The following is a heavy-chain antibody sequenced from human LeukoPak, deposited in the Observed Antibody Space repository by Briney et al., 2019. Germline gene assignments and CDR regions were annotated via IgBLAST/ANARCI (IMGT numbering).Heavy chain of an antibody. CDR2: INPNSGGT. CDR1: GYTFTGYY. V-gene: IGHV1-2*02. J-gene: IGHJ3*02. D-gene: IGHD3-3*01. CDR3: ARCPPYYDFWSGYPTYAFDI. Sequence: ASVKVSCKASGYTFTGYYMHWVRQAPGQGLEWMGWINPNSGGTNYAQKFQGRVTMTRDTSISTAYMELSRLRSDDTAVYYCARCPPYYDFWSGYPTYAFDIWGQGTMVTVSS.